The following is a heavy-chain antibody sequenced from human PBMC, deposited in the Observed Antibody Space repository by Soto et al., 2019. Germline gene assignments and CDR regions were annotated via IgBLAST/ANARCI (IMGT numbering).Heavy chain of an antibody. V-gene: IGHV3-30*18. CDR2: ISYDGSNK. Sequence: WGSLRVTCASSGFTFSSYGMPWVRQAPGKGLEWVAVISYDGSNKYYADSVKGRFTISRDNSKNTLYLQMNSLRAEDTAVYSCTKDRIADRLDYFDYWGQGTQVTVSS. CDR1: GFTFSSYG. CDR3: TKDRIADRLDYFDY. D-gene: IGHD6-6*01. J-gene: IGHJ4*02.